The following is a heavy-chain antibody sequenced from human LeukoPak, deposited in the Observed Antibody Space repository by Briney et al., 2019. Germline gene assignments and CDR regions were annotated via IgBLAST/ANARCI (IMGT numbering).Heavy chain of an antibody. CDR3: ASAYYDSSGPTYGMDV. V-gene: IGHV3-74*01. CDR1: GFTFSSYW. J-gene: IGHJ6*02. CDR2: INSDGSST. D-gene: IGHD3-22*01. Sequence: QSGGSLRLSCAASGFTFSSYWMHWVRQAPGKGLVWVSRINSDGSSTNYADSVKGRFTISRDNAKNTLYLQMNSLRAEDTAVYYCASAYYDSSGPTYGMDVWGQGTTVTVSS.